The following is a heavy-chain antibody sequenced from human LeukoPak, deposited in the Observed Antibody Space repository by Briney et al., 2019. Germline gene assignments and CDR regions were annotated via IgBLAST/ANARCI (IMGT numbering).Heavy chain of an antibody. CDR3: ARAIAVAADGMDV. J-gene: IGHJ6*02. CDR1: GFTFGSYW. CDR2: INSDGSST. V-gene: IGHV3-74*01. Sequence: PGGSLRLSCAASGFTFGSYWVHWVRQAPGKGLVWVSRINSDGSSTSYADSVKGRFTISRDNAKNTLYLQMNSLRAEDTAVYYCARAIAVAADGMDVWGQGTTVTVSS. D-gene: IGHD6-19*01.